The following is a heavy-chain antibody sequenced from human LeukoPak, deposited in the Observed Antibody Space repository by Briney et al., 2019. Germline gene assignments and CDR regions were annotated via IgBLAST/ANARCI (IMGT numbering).Heavy chain of an antibody. CDR2: IGTAGDT. D-gene: IGHD5-24*01. CDR1: GFTFSSYD. Sequence: PGGSLRLSCAASGFTFSSYDMHWVRQATGKGLEWVSAIGTAGDTYYPGSVKGRFTISRDNSKNTLYLQMNSLRAEDTAVYYCAREVGPFHQLDYWGQGTLVTVSS. V-gene: IGHV3-13*01. CDR3: AREVGPFHQLDY. J-gene: IGHJ4*02.